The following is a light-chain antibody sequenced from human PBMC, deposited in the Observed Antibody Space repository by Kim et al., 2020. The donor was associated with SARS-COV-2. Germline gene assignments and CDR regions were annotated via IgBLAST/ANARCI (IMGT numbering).Light chain of an antibody. CDR2: NDN. Sequence: QSVLTQPPSASGTPGQTVTISCSGRRSNVGNNPVTWFQQVPGTAPKLLMSNDNQRPSGVPDQFSASKSGTSASLAISGLQSEDEAVYYCGSWDDSLSGRVFGGGTQLTVL. CDR1: RSNVGNNP. V-gene: IGLV1-44*01. J-gene: IGLJ3*02. CDR3: GSWDDSLSGRV.